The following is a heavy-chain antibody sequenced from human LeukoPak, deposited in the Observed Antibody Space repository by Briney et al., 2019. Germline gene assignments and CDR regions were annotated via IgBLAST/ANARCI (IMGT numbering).Heavy chain of an antibody. J-gene: IGHJ4*02. Sequence: SESLSLTCTVSGDSISSYFWSWIRQSPGKGLEWIGYTHYSGSTSYNPSLTIRVTISLDTSKNQFYLKLSSVTASDTAFYYCARDQRRDYGDYFDNWGQGTQVTVSS. D-gene: IGHD3-16*01. CDR2: THYSGST. CDR1: GDSISSYF. CDR3: ARDQRRDYGDYFDN. V-gene: IGHV4-59*01.